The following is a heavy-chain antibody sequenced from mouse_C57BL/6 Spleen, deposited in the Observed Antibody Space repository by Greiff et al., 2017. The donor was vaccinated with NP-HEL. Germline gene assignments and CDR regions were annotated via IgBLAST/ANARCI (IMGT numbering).Heavy chain of an antibody. Sequence: VQLQESGPELVKPGASVKISCKASGYAFSSSWMNWVKQRPGKGLEWIGRIYPGDGDTNYNGKFKGKATLTADKSSSTAYMQLSSLTSEDSAVYVCAREGTGYFDYWGQGTTLTVSS. CDR3: AREGTGYFDY. J-gene: IGHJ2*01. V-gene: IGHV1-82*01. D-gene: IGHD3-3*01. CDR2: IYPGDGDT. CDR1: GYAFSSSW.